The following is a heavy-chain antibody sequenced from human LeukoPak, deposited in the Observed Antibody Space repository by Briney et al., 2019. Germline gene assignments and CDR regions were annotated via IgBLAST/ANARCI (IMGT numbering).Heavy chain of an antibody. CDR2: MSYDGNIK. Sequence: PGGSLRLSCAASRFTFSTYTMHWVRQAPGKGLEWVAVMSYDGNIKYYADSVKGRFTISRDNSKNTLYLQMNSLRPEDTAVYYFSRGDYYYSSAYSYYFYYWGQGTLVTVSS. CDR1: RFTFSTYT. D-gene: IGHD3-22*01. V-gene: IGHV3-30*14. CDR3: SRGDYYYSSAYSYYFYY. J-gene: IGHJ4*02.